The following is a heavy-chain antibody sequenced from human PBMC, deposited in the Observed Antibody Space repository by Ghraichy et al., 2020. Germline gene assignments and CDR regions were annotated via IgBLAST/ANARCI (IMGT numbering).Heavy chain of an antibody. CDR1: GFAFSSYG. CDR3: ARTRGDGAGDY. CDR2: IGGSSGPI. J-gene: IGHJ4*02. Sequence: LSLTCAASGFAFSSYGMNWVRQAPGKGLEWVSYIGGSSGPIYYADSVKGRFTISRDDAKNSLYLQMNGLRAEDSAVYYCARTRGDGAGDYWGQGTLVTVSS. D-gene: IGHD4-17*01. V-gene: IGHV3-48*01.